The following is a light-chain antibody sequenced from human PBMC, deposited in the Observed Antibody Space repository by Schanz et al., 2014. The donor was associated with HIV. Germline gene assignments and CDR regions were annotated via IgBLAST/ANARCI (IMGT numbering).Light chain of an antibody. CDR3: QQRSTWPRLT. CDR2: GAS. J-gene: IGKJ4*01. V-gene: IGKV3D-20*02. CDR1: QSLGGSQ. Sequence: ETVLTQSPGSLSLSPGERATLSCRASQSLGGSQLAWYQHKPGQAPRLLIYGASSRAIGIPDRFSGSGSGTDFTLTISRLEPEDFAVYYCQQRSTWPRLTFGGGTKVEI.